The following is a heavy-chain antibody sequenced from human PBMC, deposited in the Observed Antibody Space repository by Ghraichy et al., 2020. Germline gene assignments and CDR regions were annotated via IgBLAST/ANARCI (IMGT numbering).Heavy chain of an antibody. D-gene: IGHD3-10*01. Sequence: GESLNISCAASGFTFSSYAMHWVRQAPGKGLEWVAVISYDGSNKYYADSVKGRFTISRDNSKNTLYLQMNSLRAEDTAVYYCARDARVRGVIGGTAYYWGQGTLVTVSS. CDR2: ISYDGSNK. V-gene: IGHV3-30*04. CDR3: ARDARVRGVIGGTAYY. CDR1: GFTFSSYA. J-gene: IGHJ4*02.